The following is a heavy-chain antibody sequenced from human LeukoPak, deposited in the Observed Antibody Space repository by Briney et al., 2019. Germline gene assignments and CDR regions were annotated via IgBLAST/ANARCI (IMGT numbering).Heavy chain of an antibody. CDR2: IYYSGST. Sequence: PSETLSLTCTVSGGSISSSSYYWGWIRQPPGKGLEWIGSIYYSGSTYYNPSLKSRVAISVDTSKNQFSLKLSSVTAADTAVYYCARQKVRGTPVDYWGQGTLVTVSS. D-gene: IGHD3-10*01. CDR3: ARQKVRGTPVDY. V-gene: IGHV4-39*01. J-gene: IGHJ4*02. CDR1: GGSISSSSYY.